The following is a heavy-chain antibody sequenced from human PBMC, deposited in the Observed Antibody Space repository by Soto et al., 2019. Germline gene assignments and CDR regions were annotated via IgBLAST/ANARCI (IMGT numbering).Heavy chain of an antibody. CDR3: ARLPGITTSRRDY. J-gene: IGHJ4*02. D-gene: IGHD1-1*01. CDR1: GGSISSPTYY. V-gene: IGHV4-39*01. CDR2: IYYSGST. Sequence: SETLSLTCSVSGGSISSPTYYWGWIRQPPGKGLEWIGSIYYSGSTYYRPSLKSRVTISVDTSKNQFSLKVSSVTAADTAVYYCARLPGITTSRRDYWGQGTLVTVSS.